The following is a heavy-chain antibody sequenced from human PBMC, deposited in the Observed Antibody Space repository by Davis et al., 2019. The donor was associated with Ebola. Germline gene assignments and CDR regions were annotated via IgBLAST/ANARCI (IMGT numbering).Heavy chain of an antibody. D-gene: IGHD6-13*01. CDR3: ARHPFVLAAAGAFDY. CDR1: GGSISSSSYY. J-gene: IGHJ4*02. V-gene: IGHV4-39*01. Sequence: PSETLSLTCTVSGGSISSSSYYWGWIRQPPGKGLEWIGSIYYSGSTYYNPSLKSRVTISVDTSKNQFSLKLSSVTAADTAVYYCARHPFVLAAAGAFDYWGQGTLVTVSS. CDR2: IYYSGST.